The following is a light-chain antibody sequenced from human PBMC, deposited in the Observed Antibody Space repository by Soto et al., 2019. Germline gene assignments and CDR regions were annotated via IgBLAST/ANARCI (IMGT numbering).Light chain of an antibody. Sequence: DIQMTQSPSTMSASVGDIVTIACRASQSISRWWAWYQQKPGKAPKLLMYDASSLGIGVPSRFSGSGSGTEFTLTISRLQPVDFSTYYCHQYNSYSLTFGQGTKVEIK. CDR1: QSISRW. V-gene: IGKV1-5*01. CDR2: DAS. CDR3: HQYNSYSLT. J-gene: IGKJ1*01.